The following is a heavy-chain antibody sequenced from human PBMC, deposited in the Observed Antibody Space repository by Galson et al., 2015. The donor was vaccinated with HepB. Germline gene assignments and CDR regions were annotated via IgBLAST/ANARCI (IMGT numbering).Heavy chain of an antibody. CDR1: GLTLSRSW. Sequence: FLRLYCPASGLTLSRSWMNCVRQAPGKGLEWVATIKQAGSEKYFVDAVKGRLTFSRDNAKNPVYLQMNSLRVEDTAVYYCAKIEGGDWGQGTLVTVSS. V-gene: IGHV3-7*01. CDR3: AKIEGGD. J-gene: IGHJ4*02. D-gene: IGHD2/OR15-2a*01. CDR2: IKQAGSEK.